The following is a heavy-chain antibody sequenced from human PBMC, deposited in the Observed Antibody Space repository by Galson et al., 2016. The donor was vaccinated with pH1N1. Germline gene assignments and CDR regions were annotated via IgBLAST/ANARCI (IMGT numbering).Heavy chain of an antibody. CDR3: ARERGPGYHYYMDV. J-gene: IGHJ6*03. CDR1: GFTFDDYG. Sequence: SLRLSCAASGFTFDDYGMSWVRQAPGKGLEWVSGINWNGGSTGYADSVKGRFTISRDNARNSLYLQMNSLRAEDTALYYCARERGPGYHYYMDVWGKGTTVTVSS. CDR2: INWNGGST. V-gene: IGHV3-20*04.